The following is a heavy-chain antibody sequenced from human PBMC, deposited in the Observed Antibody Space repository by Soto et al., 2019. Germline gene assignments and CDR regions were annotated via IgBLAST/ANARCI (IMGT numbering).Heavy chain of an antibody. J-gene: IGHJ5*02. Sequence: SQTLSLTCTVSGGSISGGGYYWSWIRQFPGKGLEWIGYIYYTGTTYYNPSLNSRLTLSVETSKNQCSLKLSSVTVADPAVYDCARDGSSAANGSEPWGQGTLVNGS. V-gene: IGHV4-31*03. CDR3: ARDGSSAANGSEP. D-gene: IGHD2-2*01. CDR2: IYYTGTT. CDR1: GGSISGGGYY.